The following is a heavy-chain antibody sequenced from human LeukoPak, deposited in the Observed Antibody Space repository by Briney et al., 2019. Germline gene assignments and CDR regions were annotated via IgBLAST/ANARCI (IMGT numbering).Heavy chain of an antibody. CDR3: ATSIERSTWESHALDF. D-gene: IGHD2-2*01. CDR1: VFTFSDPG. Sequence: GGSLRHSCTGPVFTFSDPGMHSGRHAPGKGVGCMSLVSYDGSLNYYADSVKRRFTISRDNSKNTLYLQMNSLRVEDTAVYYCATSIERSTWESHALDFWGQGTLVTVSS. CDR2: VSYDGSLN. J-gene: IGHJ4*02. V-gene: IGHV3-30*04.